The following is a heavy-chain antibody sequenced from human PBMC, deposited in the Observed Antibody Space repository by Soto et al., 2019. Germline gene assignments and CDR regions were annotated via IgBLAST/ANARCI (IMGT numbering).Heavy chain of an antibody. J-gene: IGHJ4*02. V-gene: IGHV3-11*01. CDR1: GFTFSDYY. CDR3: ARESITIFGVVIGLDY. CDR2: ISSSGSTI. Sequence: PGGSLRLSCAASGFTFSDYYMSWIRQAPGKGLEWVSYISSSGSTIYYADSVMGRFTISRDNAKNSLYLQMNSLRAEDTAVYYCARESITIFGVVIGLDYWGQGTLVTVSS. D-gene: IGHD3-3*01.